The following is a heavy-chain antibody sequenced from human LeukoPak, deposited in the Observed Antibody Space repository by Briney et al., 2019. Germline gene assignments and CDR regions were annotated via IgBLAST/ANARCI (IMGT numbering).Heavy chain of an antibody. V-gene: IGHV3-33*01. Sequence: GGSLRLSCAASGFTFSSYGMHWVRQAPGKGLEWVAVIWYDGSNKYYVDSVKGRFTISRDNAKNSLYLQMNSLRAEDTAVYYCARELSEVPYDYWGQGTLVTVSS. CDR2: IWYDGSNK. J-gene: IGHJ4*02. D-gene: IGHD2/OR15-2a*01. CDR1: GFTFSSYG. CDR3: ARELSEVPYDY.